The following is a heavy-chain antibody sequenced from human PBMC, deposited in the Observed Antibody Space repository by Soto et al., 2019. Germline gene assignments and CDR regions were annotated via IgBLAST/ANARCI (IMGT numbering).Heavy chain of an antibody. CDR3: ARDSTWYCDGLLNPKHDY. Sequence: ASGKVSCKASGYSFTSYAMHWVRQAPGQRLEWMGWINAGNGNTKYSQKFQGRVTITRDTSTSTAYMELRSLRSDDTAVYYCARDSTWYCDGLLNPKHDYWGQGTLVTVSS. CDR2: INAGNGNT. CDR1: GYSFTSYA. D-gene: IGHD3-9*01. J-gene: IGHJ4*02. V-gene: IGHV1-3*01.